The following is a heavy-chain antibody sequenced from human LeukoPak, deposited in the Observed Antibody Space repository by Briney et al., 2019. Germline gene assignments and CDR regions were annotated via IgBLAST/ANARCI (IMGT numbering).Heavy chain of an antibody. V-gene: IGHV3-7*01. CDR1: GFIFSNYV. J-gene: IGHJ3*02. D-gene: IGHD6-6*01. CDR2: IRQDGSEK. CDR3: AKGSSRPPNAFDI. Sequence: GGSLRLSCAASGFIFSNYVMGWVRQAPGKGLEWVASIRQDGSEKHYVDSVEGRFTISRDNAKNSLHLQMNSLRAEDTAVYYCAKGSSRPPNAFDIWGQGTLVTVSS.